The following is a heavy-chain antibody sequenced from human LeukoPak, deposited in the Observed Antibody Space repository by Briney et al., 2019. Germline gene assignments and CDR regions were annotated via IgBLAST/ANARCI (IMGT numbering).Heavy chain of an antibody. CDR2: ISRSGAYT. V-gene: IGHV3-21*05. CDR3: SRPLSFGELFRLDD. D-gene: IGHD3-10*01. Sequence: PGGSLRLSCAATGFTFSTYWMHWVRQAPGKGLVWVSYISRSGAYTYYTDSVKGRFTVSRDNAKKLLFLQMDGLRAEDTALYYCSRPLSFGELFRLDDWGQGTLVTVSS. J-gene: IGHJ4*02. CDR1: GFTFSTYW.